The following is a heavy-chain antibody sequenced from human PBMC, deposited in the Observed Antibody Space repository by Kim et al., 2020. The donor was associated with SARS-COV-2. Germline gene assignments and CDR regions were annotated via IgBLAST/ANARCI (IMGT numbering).Heavy chain of an antibody. D-gene: IGHD3-22*01. J-gene: IGHJ3*02. Sequence: SETLSLTCTVSGGSISSGGYYWSWIRQHPGKGLEWIAYIYYSVSTYYNPSLKSRVTISVDTSKNQFSLKLSSVTAADTAVYYCARARITMIVVDAFDIWGQGTMVTVSS. CDR3: ARARITMIVVDAFDI. CDR1: GGSISSGGYY. CDR2: IYYSVST. V-gene: IGHV4-31*03.